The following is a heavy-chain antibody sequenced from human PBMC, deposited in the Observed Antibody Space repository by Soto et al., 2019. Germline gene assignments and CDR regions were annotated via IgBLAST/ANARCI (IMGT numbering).Heavy chain of an antibody. CDR3: ARDLHGDPYY. J-gene: IGHJ4*02. CDR2: IYYSGST. D-gene: IGHD4-17*01. V-gene: IGHV4-61*05. CDR1: GGSIDRSNYY. Sequence: SETLSLTCNVSGGSIDRSNYYWDWLRQPPGKGLEWIGYIYYSGSTNYNPSLKSRVTISVDTSKNQFSLKLSSVTAADTAVYYCARDLHGDPYYWGQGTLVTVSS.